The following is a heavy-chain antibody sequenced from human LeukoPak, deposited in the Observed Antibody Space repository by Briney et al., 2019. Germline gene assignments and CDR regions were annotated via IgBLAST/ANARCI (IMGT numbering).Heavy chain of an antibody. V-gene: IGHV3-13*01. CDR3: ARLRAGTHAFDI. CDR1: GFTFSSYD. J-gene: IGHJ3*02. D-gene: IGHD6-19*01. CDR2: IGTAGDT. Sequence: GGSLRLSCAASGFTFSSYDMHWVRQATGKGLEWVSAIGTAGDTYYPGSVKGRFTISRENAKNSLYLQMNSLRAGDTAVYYCARLRAGTHAFDIWGQGTMVTVST.